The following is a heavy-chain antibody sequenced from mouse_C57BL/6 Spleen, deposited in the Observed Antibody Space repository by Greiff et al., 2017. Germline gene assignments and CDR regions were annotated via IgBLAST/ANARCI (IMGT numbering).Heavy chain of an antibody. Sequence: EVQLQESVAELVRPGASVKLSCTASGFNIKNTYMHWVKQRPEQGLEWIGRIDPANGNTKYAPKFPGKATITADTSSNTAYLQLSSLTSEDTAIYYCARDYYGSSPAWFAYWGQGTLVTVSA. V-gene: IGHV14-3*01. D-gene: IGHD1-1*01. CDR2: IDPANGNT. CDR3: ARDYYGSSPAWFAY. J-gene: IGHJ3*01. CDR1: GFNIKNTY.